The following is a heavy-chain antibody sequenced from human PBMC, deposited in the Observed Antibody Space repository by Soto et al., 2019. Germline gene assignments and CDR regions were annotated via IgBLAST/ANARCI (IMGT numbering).Heavy chain of an antibody. D-gene: IGHD3-3*01. CDR2: INHSGST. CDR1: GGSFSGYY. Sequence: QVQLQQWGAGLLKPSETLSLTCAVYGGSFSGYYWSWIRQPPGKGLEWIGEINHSGSTNYNPSLKSRVTISVDTSKNQFSLKLSSVTAADTAVYYCARTAHYDFWSGYYERGGGRYFDYWGQGTLVTVSS. J-gene: IGHJ4*02. V-gene: IGHV4-34*01. CDR3: ARTAHYDFWSGYYERGGGRYFDY.